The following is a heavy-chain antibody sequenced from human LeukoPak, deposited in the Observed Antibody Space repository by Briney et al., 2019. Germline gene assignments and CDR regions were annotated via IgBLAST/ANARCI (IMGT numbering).Heavy chain of an antibody. CDR3: ARGLRDCSSTSCYNYYFDY. V-gene: IGHV7-4-1*02. Sequence: ASVKVSCKASGYTFTTYAMNWVRQAPGQGLEWMGWINTKTGNPTYAQGFIGRFVFSLDTSVNTAYLQISSLKTEDTAVYYCARGLRDCSSTSCYNYYFDYWGQGTLVTVSS. CDR1: GYTFTTYA. CDR2: INTKTGNP. D-gene: IGHD2-2*02. J-gene: IGHJ4*02.